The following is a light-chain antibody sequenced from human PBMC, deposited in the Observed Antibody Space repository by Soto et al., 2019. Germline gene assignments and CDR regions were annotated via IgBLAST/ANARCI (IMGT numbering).Light chain of an antibody. Sequence: DIHMTQSPSSLSASIGDRVTITFRASQSISSYLNWYQQKPGKAPKLLIYAASSLQSGVPSRFSGSGSGTDFTLTISSLQPEDFATYYCQQSYSTPPLTFGGGTKVDIK. V-gene: IGKV1-39*01. CDR3: QQSYSTPPLT. CDR2: AAS. CDR1: QSISSY. J-gene: IGKJ4*01.